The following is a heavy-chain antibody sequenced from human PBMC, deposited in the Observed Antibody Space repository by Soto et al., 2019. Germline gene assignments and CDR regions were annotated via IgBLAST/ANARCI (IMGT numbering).Heavy chain of an antibody. CDR1: GGTFSSYA. Sequence: SVKVSCKASGGTFSSYAISWVRQAPGQGLEWMGGIIPIFGTANYAQKFQGRVTITADESTSTAYMELSSLRSEDTAVYYCASFPRWELLRSPSYFDYWGQGTLVTVSS. CDR3: ASFPRWELLRSPSYFDY. D-gene: IGHD1-26*01. CDR2: IIPIFGTA. J-gene: IGHJ4*02. V-gene: IGHV1-69*13.